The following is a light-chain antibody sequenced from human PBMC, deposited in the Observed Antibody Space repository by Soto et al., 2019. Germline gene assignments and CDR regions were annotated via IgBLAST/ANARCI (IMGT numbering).Light chain of an antibody. V-gene: IGLV2-23*02. CDR2: EVT. CDR1: TSDVGSYSP. J-gene: IGLJ1*01. CDR3: CSFAGSGSPYV. Sequence: LTQPASVSGSPGQSITISCTGATSDVGSYSPVSWYQQHPGKVPKLLIYEVTKRPSGVSNRFSGSKSGNTASLTISGLQAEDEADYYCCSFAGSGSPYVFGTGTKVTVL.